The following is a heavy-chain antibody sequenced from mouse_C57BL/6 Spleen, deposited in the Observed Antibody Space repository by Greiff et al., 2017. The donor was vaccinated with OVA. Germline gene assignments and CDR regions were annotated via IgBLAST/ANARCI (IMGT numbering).Heavy chain of an antibody. CDR3: ARVVLRLNAMDY. CDR2: IDPSDSYT. D-gene: IGHD1-2*01. V-gene: IGHV1-69*01. CDR1: GYTFTSYW. Sequence: QVQLQQPGAELVMPGASVKLSCKASGYTFTSYWMHWVKQRPGQGLEWIGEIDPSDSYTNYNQKFKGKSTLTVDKSSSTAYMQLSSLTSEDSAVYFCARVVLRLNAMDYWGQGTSVTVSS. J-gene: IGHJ4*01.